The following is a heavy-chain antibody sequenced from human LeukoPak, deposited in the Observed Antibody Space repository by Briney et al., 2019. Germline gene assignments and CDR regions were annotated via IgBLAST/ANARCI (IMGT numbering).Heavy chain of an antibody. J-gene: IGHJ5*02. CDR3: PRDSVTMVRGVKRGIDP. V-gene: IGHV1-2*02. CDR1: GYTFTGYY. D-gene: IGHD3-10*01. Sequence: GASVKVSCKASGYTFTGYYMHGVRQAPGQGLEWMGWINPNSGGTNYAQKFQGRVTMTRDTSISTAYMELSTLRSDDTAVYYCPRDSVTMVRGVKRGIDPWGQGTLVTVSS. CDR2: INPNSGGT.